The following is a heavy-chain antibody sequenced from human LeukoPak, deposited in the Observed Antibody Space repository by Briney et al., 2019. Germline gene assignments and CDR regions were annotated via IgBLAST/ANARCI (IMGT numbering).Heavy chain of an antibody. CDR3: ARVPGIALAGIDY. J-gene: IGHJ4*02. V-gene: IGHV4-39*01. D-gene: IGHD6-19*01. Sequence: PSETLSLTCSVSGGSISSSDYYWGWIRQPPGKGLEWIGSIYYSGNTYYNSSLKSRVTISVDTSKNRFSPRLSSVTAADTAVYCCARVPGIALAGIDYWGQGTLVTVSS. CDR2: IYYSGNT. CDR1: GGSISSSDYY.